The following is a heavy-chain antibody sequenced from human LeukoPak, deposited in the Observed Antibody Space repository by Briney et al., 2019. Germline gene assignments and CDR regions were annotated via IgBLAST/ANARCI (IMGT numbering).Heavy chain of an antibody. CDR2: IYTSGST. D-gene: IGHD3-22*01. CDR1: GGSISSYY. Sequence: SETLSLTCTVSGGSISSYYWSWIRQPAGKGLEWIGRIYTSGSTNYNPSLKSRVTMSVDTSKNQSSLKLSSVTAADTAVYYCARSVVSDSSGYPVDFDYWGQGTLVTVSS. V-gene: IGHV4-4*07. CDR3: ARSVVSDSSGYPVDFDY. J-gene: IGHJ4*02.